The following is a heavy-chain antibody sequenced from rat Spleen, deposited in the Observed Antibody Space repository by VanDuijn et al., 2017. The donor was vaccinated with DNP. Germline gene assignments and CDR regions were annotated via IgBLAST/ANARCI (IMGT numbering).Heavy chain of an antibody. Sequence: EVQLQESGPGLVKPSQSLSLTCSVTGYSISSNYWGWVRKFPGHKLEWMGFINSAGSTDYTPSLKSRISITRDTSKNQFFLQVNSVTTEDTATYYCARLGTQGFTYWGQGTLVTVSS. CDR1: GYSISSNY. CDR3: ARLGTQGFTY. J-gene: IGHJ3*01. CDR2: INSAGST. V-gene: IGHV3-3*01. D-gene: IGHD1-5*01.